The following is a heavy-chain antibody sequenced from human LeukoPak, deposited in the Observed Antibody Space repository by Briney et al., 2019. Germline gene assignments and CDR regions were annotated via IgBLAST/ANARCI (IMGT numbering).Heavy chain of an antibody. CDR1: GYTFTSYD. V-gene: IGHV1-8*01. Sequence: GASVKVSCKASGYTFTSYDINWVRQAPGQGLEWMGWMNPNSGNTGYAQKFQGRVTMTRNNSISTAYMELSSLRSEDTAVYYCARGLLAGAHPPSRHWGQGTLVTVSS. CDR3: ARGLLAGAHPPSRH. D-gene: IGHD3-10*01. CDR2: MNPNSGNT. J-gene: IGHJ1*01.